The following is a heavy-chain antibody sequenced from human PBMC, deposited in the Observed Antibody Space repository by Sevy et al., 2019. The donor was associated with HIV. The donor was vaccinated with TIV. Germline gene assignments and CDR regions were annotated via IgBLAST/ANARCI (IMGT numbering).Heavy chain of an antibody. Sequence: GGSLRLSCVVSGFSVSSNYMSWVRQAPGKGLEWVSNIYSDGRTYYADSVRGRFTISRDTSKNTVYLEMKSLRAEDTAVYYCTREDIVLGEDNYYGMDVWGHRTTVTASS. V-gene: IGHV3-53*01. CDR2: IYSDGRT. CDR1: GFSVSSNY. J-gene: IGHJ6*02. D-gene: IGHD2-15*01. CDR3: TREDIVLGEDNYYGMDV.